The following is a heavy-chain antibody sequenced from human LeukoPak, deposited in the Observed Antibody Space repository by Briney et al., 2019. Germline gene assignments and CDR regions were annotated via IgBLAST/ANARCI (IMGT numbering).Heavy chain of an antibody. CDR1: GYTFTSYG. V-gene: IGHV1-18*01. CDR3: ARDTRSSSWSHADFDY. D-gene: IGHD6-13*01. CDR2: ISAYNGNT. J-gene: IGHJ4*02. Sequence: PVASVKVSCKASGYTFTSYGISWVRRAPGQGLEWMGWISAYNGNTNYAQKLQGRVTMTTDTSTSTAYMELRSLRSDDTAVYYCARDTRSSSWSHADFDYWGQGTLVTVSS.